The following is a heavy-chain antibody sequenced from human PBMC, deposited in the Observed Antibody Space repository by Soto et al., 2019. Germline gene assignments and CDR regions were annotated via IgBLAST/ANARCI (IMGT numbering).Heavy chain of an antibody. Sequence: PSETLSLTCTVSGGSIDSNRYYWGWIRQPPGKGLEWIGSIYYSGSTYYNPSLKSRVTISVDTSKNQFSLKLSSVTAADTAVYYCARHEAPSGWYFDYWGQGTLVTVSS. J-gene: IGHJ4*02. CDR1: GGSIDSNRYY. D-gene: IGHD6-19*01. CDR3: ARHEAPSGWYFDY. V-gene: IGHV4-39*01. CDR2: IYYSGST.